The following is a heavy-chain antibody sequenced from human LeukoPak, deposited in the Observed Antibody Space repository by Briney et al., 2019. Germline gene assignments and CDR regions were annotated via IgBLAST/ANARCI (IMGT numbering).Heavy chain of an antibody. V-gene: IGHV3-23*01. CDR3: AKYRGFGDSYDS. J-gene: IGHJ4*02. Sequence: GGSLRLSCAASGFTFSSYSMNWVRQAPGKGLEWVSTIGDSGGSTYYADSVKGRFTISRDNSKNTLYLQMNSLRAEDSAVYYCAKYRGFGDSYDSWGQGTLVTVSS. CDR1: GFTFSSYS. D-gene: IGHD3-10*01. CDR2: IGDSGGST.